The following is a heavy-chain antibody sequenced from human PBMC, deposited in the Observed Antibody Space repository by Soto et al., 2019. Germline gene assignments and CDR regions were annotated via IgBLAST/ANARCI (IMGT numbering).Heavy chain of an antibody. D-gene: IGHD2-8*02. J-gene: IGHJ4*02. CDR3: VKGRDLLSPIDY. Sequence: EVQLLESGGGLVQPGGSLILSCAASGFTFSSYAMSWFRQAPGKGLEWVSAISGSGGSTYYADSVKGRFTISRDNSKNTLYLQMNSLRAEDTAVYYCVKGRDLLSPIDYWGQGTLVTVSS. CDR1: GFTFSSYA. V-gene: IGHV3-23*01. CDR2: ISGSGGST.